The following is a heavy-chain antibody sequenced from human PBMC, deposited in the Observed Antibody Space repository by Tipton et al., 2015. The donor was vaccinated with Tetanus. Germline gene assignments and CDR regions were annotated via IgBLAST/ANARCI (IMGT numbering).Heavy chain of an antibody. Sequence: SLRLSCAASGFTFRTSYMNWVRQAPGKGLEWVSYISYSSSEIYYADSVKVRFTISRDNAKNSLYLQMNSLRDEDTAVYYCARDGTGAQNYYYSMDVWGQGTTVTVSS. V-gene: IGHV3-21*05. CDR1: GFTFRTSY. CDR3: ARDGTGAQNYYYSMDV. J-gene: IGHJ6*02. CDR2: ISYSSSEI. D-gene: IGHD1-26*01.